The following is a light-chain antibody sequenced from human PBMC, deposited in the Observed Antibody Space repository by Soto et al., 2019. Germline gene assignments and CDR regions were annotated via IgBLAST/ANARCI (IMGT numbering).Light chain of an antibody. CDR2: VDSDGSR. V-gene: IGLV4-69*01. CDR1: SGHRSYA. CDR3: QTWGTGIGV. J-gene: IGLJ2*01. Sequence: QLVLTQSPSASASLGASVNLTCTLSSGHRSYAVAWHQQLPEKGPRYLMEVDSDGSRNKGAGIPDRFSGSSSGAERYLTISSLRSEDEADYYCQTWGTGIGVFGGGTKLTVL.